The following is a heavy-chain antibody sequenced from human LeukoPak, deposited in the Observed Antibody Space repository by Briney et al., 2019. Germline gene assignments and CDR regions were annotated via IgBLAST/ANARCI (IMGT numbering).Heavy chain of an antibody. Sequence: AGGSLRLSCAASGFTFSSYGMHWVRQAPGKGLEWVAFIRYDGSNKYYADSVKGRFAISRDNSKNTLYLQMNSLRAEDTAVYYCAKFYGSGSYFGYWGQGTLVTVSS. CDR1: GFTFSSYG. V-gene: IGHV3-30*02. CDR3: AKFYGSGSYFGY. CDR2: IRYDGSNK. D-gene: IGHD3-10*01. J-gene: IGHJ4*02.